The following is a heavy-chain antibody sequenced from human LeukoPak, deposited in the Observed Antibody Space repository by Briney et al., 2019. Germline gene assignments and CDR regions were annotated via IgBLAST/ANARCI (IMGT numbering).Heavy chain of an antibody. V-gene: IGHV3-33*01. D-gene: IGHD2-15*01. CDR1: GFTFSSYG. J-gene: IGHJ6*02. Sequence: PGGSLRLSCAASGFTFSSYGMHWVRQAPGKGLEWVAVIWYDGSNKYYADSVKGRFTISRDNSKNTLYLQMNSLRAEDTAVYYCTREGCGGSCSHYYGMDVWGQGTTVTVSS. CDR3: TREGCGGSCSHYYGMDV. CDR2: IWYDGSNK.